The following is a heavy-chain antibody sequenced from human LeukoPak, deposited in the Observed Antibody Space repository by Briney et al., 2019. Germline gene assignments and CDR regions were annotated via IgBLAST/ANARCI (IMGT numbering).Heavy chain of an antibody. V-gene: IGHV4-4*02. J-gene: IGHJ4*02. CDR2: IYHSGST. Sequence: PSGTLSLTCAVSGGSISSSNWWSWVRQPPGKGLEWIGEIYHSGSTNYNPSLKSRVTISVDKSKNQFSLKLSSVTAADTAVYYCARSEDDFWSGCHFDYWGQGTLVTVSS. CDR3: ARSEDDFWSGCHFDY. CDR1: GGSISSSNW. D-gene: IGHD3-3*01.